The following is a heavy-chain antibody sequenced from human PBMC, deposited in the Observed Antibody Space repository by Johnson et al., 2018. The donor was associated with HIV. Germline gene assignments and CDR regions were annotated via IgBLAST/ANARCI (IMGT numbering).Heavy chain of an antibody. CDR2: IRQDGSEK. V-gene: IGHV3-7*01. D-gene: IGHD5-24*01. J-gene: IGHJ3*02. CDR3: AKEGEDRWLQLGDAFDI. Sequence: QLVESGGGLVQYGGSLRLSCAASGFIFSTYWMSWVRQAPGKGLEWVANIRQDGSEKYYVDSVKGRFTISRDNAKNSLCLEMNSLRGEDTAVYYCAKEGEDRWLQLGDAFDIWGQGTMVTVSS. CDR1: GFIFSTYW.